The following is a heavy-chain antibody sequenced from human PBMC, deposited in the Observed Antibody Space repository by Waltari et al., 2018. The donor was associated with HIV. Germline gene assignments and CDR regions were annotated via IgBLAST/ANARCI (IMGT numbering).Heavy chain of an antibody. CDR1: GFTFSTYS. D-gene: IGHD6-19*01. CDR2: ISSSSRYI. CDR3: ARDGARQWLVQGGFDY. V-gene: IGHV3-21*01. J-gene: IGHJ4*02. Sequence: EVQLVESGGGLVKPGGSLRLSGAVSGFTFSTYSMSWVRPAPGKGLGWVSCISSSSRYIYYADSVKGRFTISRDNAKNSLFLQMDSLRAEDTAVYYCARDGARQWLVQGGFDYWGQGALVTVSS.